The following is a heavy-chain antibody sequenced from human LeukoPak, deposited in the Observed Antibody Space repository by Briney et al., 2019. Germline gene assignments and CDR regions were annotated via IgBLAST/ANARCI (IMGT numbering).Heavy chain of an antibody. CDR2: IYHSGST. Sequence: NPSETLSLTCAVSGGSISSSNWWSWVRQPPGKGLEWIGEIYHSGSTNYNPSLKSRVTISVDKSKNQFSLKLSSVTAADTAVYYCARGVDDVLRFLEWSPYFYHWFDPWGQGTLVTVSS. D-gene: IGHD3-3*01. CDR1: GGSISSSNW. V-gene: IGHV4-4*02. CDR3: ARGVDDVLRFLEWSPYFYHWFDP. J-gene: IGHJ5*02.